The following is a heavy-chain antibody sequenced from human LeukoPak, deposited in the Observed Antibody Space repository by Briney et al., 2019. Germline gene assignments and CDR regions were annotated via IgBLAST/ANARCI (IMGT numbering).Heavy chain of an antibody. J-gene: IGHJ4*02. D-gene: IGHD4-17*01. CDR3: ARENDYGDFSLGY. Sequence: GGSLRLSCAASGFTFSSYAMSWVRQAPGKGLEYVSAISSNGGSTYYADSVKGRFTISRDNSKNTLYLQMSSLRAEDTAVYYCARENDYGDFSLGYWGQGTLVTVSS. CDR2: ISSNGGST. CDR1: GFTFSSYA. V-gene: IGHV3-64D*06.